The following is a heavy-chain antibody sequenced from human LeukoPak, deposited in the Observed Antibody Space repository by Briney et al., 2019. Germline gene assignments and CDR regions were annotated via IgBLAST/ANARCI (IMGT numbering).Heavy chain of an antibody. CDR2: IIPIFGTA. J-gene: IGHJ4*02. CDR3: ARGSSQVPPGSPLWFGELLSPGYFDY. CDR1: GGTFSSYA. D-gene: IGHD3-10*01. Sequence: GASVKVSCKASGGTFSSYAISWVRQAPGQGLEWMGGIIPIFGTANYAQKFQGRVTITADESTSTAYMELSSLRSEDTAVYYCARGSSQVPPGSPLWFGELLSPGYFDYWGQGTLVTVSS. V-gene: IGHV1-69*13.